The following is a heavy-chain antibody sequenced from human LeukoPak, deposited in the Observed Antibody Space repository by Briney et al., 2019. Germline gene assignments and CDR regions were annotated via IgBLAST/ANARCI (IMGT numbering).Heavy chain of an antibody. V-gene: IGHV3-30*18. CDR3: AKEDRRYCSGGSCYTSFDY. Sequence: GSLRLSCAASGFTFSSYGMHWVRQAPGKGLEWVAVISYDGSNKYYADSVKGRFTISRDNSKNTLYLQMNSLRAEDTAVYYCAKEDRRYCSGGSCYTSFDYWGQGTLVTVSS. CDR2: ISYDGSNK. CDR1: GFTFSSYG. J-gene: IGHJ4*02. D-gene: IGHD2-15*01.